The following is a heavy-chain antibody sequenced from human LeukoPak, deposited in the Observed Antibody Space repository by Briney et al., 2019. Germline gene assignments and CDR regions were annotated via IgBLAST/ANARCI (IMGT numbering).Heavy chain of an antibody. CDR1: GFIFNKAW. CDR3: TPVMVEDRGF. V-gene: IGHV3-15*01. Sequence: GGSLRLSCAASGFIFNKAWMNWVRQAPGKGPEWVGRIKSKNDGETADYGAPVKGRFTISRDDSKNTLYLQMNSLKTDDTAIYYCTPVMVEDRGFWGQGTLVTVSS. D-gene: IGHD2-15*01. CDR2: IKSKNDGETA. J-gene: IGHJ4*02.